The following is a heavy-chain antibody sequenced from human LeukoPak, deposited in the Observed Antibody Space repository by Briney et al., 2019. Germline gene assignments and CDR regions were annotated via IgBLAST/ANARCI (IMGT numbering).Heavy chain of an antibody. CDR3: AREKNYYGSAHDAFDI. Sequence: GASVKVSCTASGGTFSSYAIGWVRQAPGQGLEWMGGIIPIFGTANYAQKFQGRVTITADESTSTAYMELSSLRSEDTAVYYCAREKNYYGSAHDAFDIWGQGTMVTVSS. D-gene: IGHD3-10*01. CDR2: IIPIFGTA. CDR1: GGTFSSYA. V-gene: IGHV1-69*01. J-gene: IGHJ3*02.